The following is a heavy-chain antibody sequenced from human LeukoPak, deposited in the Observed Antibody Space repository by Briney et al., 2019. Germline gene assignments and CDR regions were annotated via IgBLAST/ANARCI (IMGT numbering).Heavy chain of an antibody. CDR3: AKIIAVAGDY. V-gene: IGHV3-23*01. J-gene: IGHJ4*02. Sequence: GGSLRLSCVASGFTFSNYAMSWVRQAPGKGLEWVSGISGSGGSTYYADSVKGRFTISRDNSKNTLYLQMNSLRAEDTAVYYCAKIIAVAGDYWGQGTLVTVSS. D-gene: IGHD6-19*01. CDR1: GFTFSNYA. CDR2: ISGSGGST.